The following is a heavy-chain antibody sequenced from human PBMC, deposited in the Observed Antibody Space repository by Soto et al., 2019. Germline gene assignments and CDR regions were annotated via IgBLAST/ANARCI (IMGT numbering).Heavy chain of an antibody. CDR2: IWYDGSKK. CDR3: ATTVTTQGFDY. V-gene: IGHV3-33*01. D-gene: IGHD4-4*01. J-gene: IGHJ4*02. CDR1: GFIFSNYG. Sequence: GGSLRLSCAASGFIFSNYGMHWVCQAPGKGLEWVAVIWYDGSKKDHADSVKGRFTISRDNSKNTLYLQMNSLRAEDTAVYYCATTVTTQGFDYWGQGTLVTVSS.